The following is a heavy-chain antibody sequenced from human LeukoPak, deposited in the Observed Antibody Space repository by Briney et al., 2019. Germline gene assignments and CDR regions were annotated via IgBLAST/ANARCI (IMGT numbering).Heavy chain of an antibody. Sequence: KTSETLSLTCTVSGGSISSYYWSWIRQPPGKGLEWIGYIYYSGSTNYNPSLKSRVTISVDKSKNQFSLKLSSVTAADTAVYYCARGGYSYGYFDYWGQGTLVTVSS. J-gene: IGHJ4*02. CDR1: GGSISSYY. D-gene: IGHD5-18*01. V-gene: IGHV4-59*12. CDR2: IYYSGST. CDR3: ARGGYSYGYFDY.